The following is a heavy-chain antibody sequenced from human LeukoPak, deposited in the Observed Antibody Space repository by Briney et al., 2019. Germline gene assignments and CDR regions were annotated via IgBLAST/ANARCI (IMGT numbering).Heavy chain of an antibody. CDR3: ATSDDSSGSD. J-gene: IGHJ4*02. V-gene: IGHV3-7*01. D-gene: IGHD3-22*01. CDR1: GFTFSGYW. Sequence: GGSLRLSCAASGFTFSGYWMSWVRQAPGKGLEWVANINQDGSIIHYVDSAKGRFTISRDNAKNSLYLQMNYLKAEDTALYYCATSDDSSGSDWGQGTLVTVSS. CDR2: INQDGSII.